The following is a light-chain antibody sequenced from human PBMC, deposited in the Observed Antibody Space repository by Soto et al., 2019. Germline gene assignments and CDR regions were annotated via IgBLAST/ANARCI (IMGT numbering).Light chain of an antibody. CDR3: QQYGRA. J-gene: IGKJ5*01. CDR1: QSVSSSY. V-gene: IGKV3-20*01. Sequence: EIVLTQSPGTLSLSPGERATLSCRASQSVSSSYLAWYQQKPGQAPRLLIYGASSRATGIPDRFSGSGSGTDCTLTISRLEPEDFAVYYCQQYGRAFGQGTRLEIK. CDR2: GAS.